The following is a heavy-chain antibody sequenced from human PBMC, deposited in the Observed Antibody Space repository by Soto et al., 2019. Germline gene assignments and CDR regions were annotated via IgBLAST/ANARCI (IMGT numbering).Heavy chain of an antibody. CDR3: ARAVAVPADFDY. V-gene: IGHV1-3*01. J-gene: IGHJ4*02. CDR1: GYTFTGYA. Sequence: KTPPASVKVSCKASGYTFTGYAMHWVRQAPGQRLEWMGWINAGNGNTKYSQKFQGRVTITRDTSATTAYMELSSLRSEDSAVYYCARAVAVPADFDYWGQGTLVTVSS. D-gene: IGHD6-19*01. CDR2: INAGNGNT.